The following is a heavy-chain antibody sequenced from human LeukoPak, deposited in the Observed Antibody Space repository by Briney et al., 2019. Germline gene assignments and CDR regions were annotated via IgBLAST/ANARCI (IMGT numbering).Heavy chain of an antibody. CDR1: GFTVSSNY. D-gene: IGHD3-3*01. CDR3: ARDRVNFGYYYGMDV. CDR2: IYSGGST. Sequence: GGSLRLSCAASGFTVSSNYMSWVRQAPGKGLEWVSVIYSGGSTYYADSVKGRFTISRDNSKNTLYLQMNSLRAEDTAVYYCARDRVNFGYYYGMDVWGQGTTVTVSS. J-gene: IGHJ6*02. V-gene: IGHV3-53*01.